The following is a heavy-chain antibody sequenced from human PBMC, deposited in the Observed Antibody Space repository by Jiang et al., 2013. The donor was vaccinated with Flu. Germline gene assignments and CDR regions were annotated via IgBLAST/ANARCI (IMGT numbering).Heavy chain of an antibody. CDR2: ISSSSSYT. Sequence: GFTFSDYYMSWIRQAPGKGLEWVSYISSSSSYTNYADSVKGRFTISRDNAKNSLYLQMNSLRAEDTAVYYCARWLIVATIDYWGQGTLVTVSS. CDR3: ARWLIVATIDY. J-gene: IGHJ4*02. CDR1: GFTFSDYY. V-gene: IGHV3-11*06. D-gene: IGHD5-12*01.